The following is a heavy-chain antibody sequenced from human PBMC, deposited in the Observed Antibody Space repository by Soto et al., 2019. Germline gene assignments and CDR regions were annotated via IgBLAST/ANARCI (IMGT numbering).Heavy chain of an antibody. D-gene: IGHD6-6*01. J-gene: IGHJ5*02. CDR3: ARSIAARSNWFDP. CDR2: MNPNSGNT. CDR1: GYTFTSYD. Sequence: GSVKVSCKASGYTFTSYDINWVRQATGQGLEWMGWMNPNSGNTGYAQKFQGRVTMTRNTSISTAYMELSSLRSEDTAVYYCARSIAARSNWFDPWGQGTLVTVSS. V-gene: IGHV1-8*01.